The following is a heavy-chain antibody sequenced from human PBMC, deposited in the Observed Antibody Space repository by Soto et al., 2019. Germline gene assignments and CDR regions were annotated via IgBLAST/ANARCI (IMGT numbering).Heavy chain of an antibody. D-gene: IGHD2-15*01. V-gene: IGHV4-39*01. CDR1: STSIHSTISS. CDR2: IFNSGST. J-gene: IGHJ5*02. Sequence: SATLSLTCTFLSTSIHSTISSWDLSSEPPGKGLEWIGSIFNSGSTYYNKSLKRQDNIYEDQTKNQFSLTLTSVTAADTAVYYCARQCRGVTCHWFVPWGQG. CDR3: ARQCRGVTCHWFVP.